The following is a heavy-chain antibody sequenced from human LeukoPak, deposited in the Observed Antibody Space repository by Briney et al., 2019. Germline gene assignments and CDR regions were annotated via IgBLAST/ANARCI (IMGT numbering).Heavy chain of an antibody. V-gene: IGHV3-23*01. CDR3: ATYRQIQVPFEF. J-gene: IGHJ4*02. Sequence: PGGSLRLSCAASGFTFSDFPMIWVRQAPGKGVEWVSPIFPSSVEIHYADSVKGRFTISRDNSRSTLSLQMDSLRAEDTATYYCATYRQIQVPFEFWGQGTLVTVSS. CDR1: GFTFSDFP. D-gene: IGHD5-18*01. CDR2: IFPSSVEI.